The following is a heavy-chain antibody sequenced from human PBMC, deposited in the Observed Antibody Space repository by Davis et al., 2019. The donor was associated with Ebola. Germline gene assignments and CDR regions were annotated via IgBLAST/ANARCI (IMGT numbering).Heavy chain of an antibody. CDR3: ARGGGRIAVAGTFSY. V-gene: IGHV4-34*01. D-gene: IGHD6-19*01. Sequence: PSETLSLACAVYGGSFSGYYWSWIRQPPGKGLDWIGEINHSGSTNYNPSLKSRVTISVDTSKNQFSLKLSSVTAADTAVYYCARGGGRIAVAGTFSYWGQGTLVTVSS. CDR2: INHSGST. CDR1: GGSFSGYY. J-gene: IGHJ4*02.